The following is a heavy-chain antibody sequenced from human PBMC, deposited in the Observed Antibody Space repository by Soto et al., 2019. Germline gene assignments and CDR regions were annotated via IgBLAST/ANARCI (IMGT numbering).Heavy chain of an antibody. CDR2: ISAYNGNT. D-gene: IGHD3-3*01. CDR3: ARGLEDFWSGYYDYYYYYGMDV. J-gene: IGHJ6*02. Sequence: SLKVSCKASVYTFTSYGISWVRQAPGQGLEWMGWISAYNGNTNYAQKLQGRVTMTTDTSTSTAYMELRSLRSDDTAVYYCARGLEDFWSGYYDYYYYYGMDVWGQGTTVTGSS. CDR1: VYTFTSYG. V-gene: IGHV1-18*04.